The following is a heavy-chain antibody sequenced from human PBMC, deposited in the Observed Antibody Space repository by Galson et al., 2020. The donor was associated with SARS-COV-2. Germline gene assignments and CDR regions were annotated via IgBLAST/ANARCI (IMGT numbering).Heavy chain of an antibody. V-gene: IGHV4-39*01. D-gene: IGHD6-19*01. CDR1: GGSISSSSYY. CDR2: IYYSGST. J-gene: IGHJ4*02. CDR3: ATPSNGWYSPFDY. Sequence: ETSETLSLTCTVSGGSISSSSYYWGWIRQPPGKGLEWIGSIYYSGSTYYNPSLKSRVTISVDTSKNQFSLKLSSVTAADTALYYCATPSNGWYSPFDYWGQGTLVTVSS.